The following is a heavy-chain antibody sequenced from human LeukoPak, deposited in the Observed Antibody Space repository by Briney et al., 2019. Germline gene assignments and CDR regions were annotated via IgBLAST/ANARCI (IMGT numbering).Heavy chain of an antibody. CDR2: ISGSGSGGST. CDR1: GFTFTSYA. Sequence: QPGGSLRLSCAASGFTFTSYAMSWVRQAPGKGLEWVSGISGSGSGGSTYYADSVKGRFTISRDNSKNTLYLQMNSLRAEDTAVYYCAKSGLNRFDYWGQGTLVTVSS. J-gene: IGHJ4*02. D-gene: IGHD1-14*01. CDR3: AKSGLNRFDY. V-gene: IGHV3-23*01.